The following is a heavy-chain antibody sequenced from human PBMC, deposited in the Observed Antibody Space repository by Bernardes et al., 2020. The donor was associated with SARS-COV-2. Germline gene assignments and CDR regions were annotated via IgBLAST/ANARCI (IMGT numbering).Heavy chain of an antibody. D-gene: IGHD7-27*01. CDR2: ISRTGDT. CDR1: GFTFNIYW. CDR3: ARDHNWGFDF. V-gene: IGHV3-48*01. J-gene: IGHJ4*02. Sequence: GGSLRLSCAGSGFTFNIYWMSWVRQAPGKGLEWVSYISRTGDTYYADSVRGRFTISRDNVKNSLSLQMNSLRVEDTAVYYCARDHNWGFDFWGQGALVTVSS.